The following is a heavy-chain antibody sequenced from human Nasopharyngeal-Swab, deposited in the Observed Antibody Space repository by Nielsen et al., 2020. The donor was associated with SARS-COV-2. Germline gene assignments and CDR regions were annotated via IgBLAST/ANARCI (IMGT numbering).Heavy chain of an antibody. Sequence: GEFLKTFRAASGFTFSSYSMNWVRPAPGKGLEWVLSISSSSSYIYYADSVKGRFTISRDNAKNSLYLQRNSLRAEGTAVYYCARGGNFVYWGQGTLVTVSS. J-gene: IGHJ4*01. V-gene: IGHV3-21*01. CDR3: ARGGNFVY. CDR2: ISSSSSYI. CDR1: GFTFSSYS. D-gene: IGHD2-15*01.